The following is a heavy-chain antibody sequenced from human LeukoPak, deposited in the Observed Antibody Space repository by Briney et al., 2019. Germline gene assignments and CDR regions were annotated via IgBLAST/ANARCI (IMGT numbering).Heavy chain of an antibody. CDR1: GFTFSSYG. CDR2: IRYDGSNK. CDR3: AKDRWTTVTTPSYFDF. Sequence: GGSLRLSCAVSGFTFSSYGMHWVRQAPGKGLEWVAFIRYDGSNKYYADSVKGRFTISRDNSKNTLYLQMNTLRPEDTAVYYCAKDRWTTVTTPSYFDFWGQGTLVTVSS. D-gene: IGHD4-17*01. V-gene: IGHV3-30*02. J-gene: IGHJ4*02.